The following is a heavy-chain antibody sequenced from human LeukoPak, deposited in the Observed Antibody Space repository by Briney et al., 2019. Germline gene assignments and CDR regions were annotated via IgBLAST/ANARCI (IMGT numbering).Heavy chain of an antibody. V-gene: IGHV4-4*07. CDR3: ARQGSGGYDILTGYRNWFDP. J-gene: IGHJ5*02. CDR1: GGSISSYY. CDR2: IYTSGST. D-gene: IGHD3-9*01. Sequence: SETLSLTCTVSGGSISSYYWSWIRQPAGKGLEWIGRIYTSGSTNYNPSLKSRVTMSVDTSKNQFSLKLSSVTAADTAVYYCARQGSGGYDILTGYRNWFDPWGQGTLVTVSS.